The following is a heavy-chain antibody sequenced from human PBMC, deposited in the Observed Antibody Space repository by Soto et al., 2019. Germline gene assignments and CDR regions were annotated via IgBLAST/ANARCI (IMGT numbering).Heavy chain of an antibody. CDR1: GFTFSSYA. CDR2: ISYDGSNK. Sequence: GGSLRLSCAASGFTFSSYAMHWVRQAPGKGLEWVAVISYDGSNKYYADSVKGRFTISRDNSKNTLYLQMNSLRAEDTAVYYCARGTTGVLTGYYEFYYYGMDVWGQGTTVTVSS. D-gene: IGHD3-9*01. J-gene: IGHJ6*02. CDR3: ARGTTGVLTGYYEFYYYGMDV. V-gene: IGHV3-30-3*01.